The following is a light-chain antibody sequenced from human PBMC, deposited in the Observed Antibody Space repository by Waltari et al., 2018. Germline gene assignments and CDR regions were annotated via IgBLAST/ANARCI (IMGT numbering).Light chain of an antibody. V-gene: IGKV3-15*01. J-gene: IGKJ4*01. CDR3: QQYGSWPLT. Sequence: EVVLTQSPATLSVSPEERATLSCRASQSVSRSLAWYQQSPGQAPRLLMHDVSTRATGVPARFSGSGSGTEFTLTISSLQSEDIAVYYCQQYGSWPLTFGGGTTVEIK. CDR2: DVS. CDR1: QSVSRS.